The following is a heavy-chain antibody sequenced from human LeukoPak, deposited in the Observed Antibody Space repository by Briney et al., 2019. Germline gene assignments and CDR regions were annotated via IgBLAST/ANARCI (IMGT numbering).Heavy chain of an antibody. V-gene: IGHV3-21*01. CDR3: ARVSTGPFYFYNYMDV. CDR2: ITSDSSEI. J-gene: IGHJ6*03. Sequence: PGGSLRLSCTASGFTFNTYSMSWVRQAPGRGLEWVSFITSDSSEIYYADSLKGRFTISRDNARNSLFLQVNSLRAEDTAVYYCARVSTGPFYFYNYMDVWGKGTTVTVSS. D-gene: IGHD1-1*01. CDR1: GFTFNTYS.